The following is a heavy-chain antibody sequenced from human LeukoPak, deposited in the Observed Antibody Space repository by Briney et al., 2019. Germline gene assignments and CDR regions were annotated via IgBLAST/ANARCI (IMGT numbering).Heavy chain of an antibody. CDR3: ARDFDGFWSGYPDY. D-gene: IGHD3-3*01. J-gene: IGHJ4*02. CDR1: GGSISSGGYS. CDR2: IYHSGST. Sequence: SETLSLTCNVSGGSISSGGYSWSWIRQPPGKGLEWIGYIYHSGSTYYNPSLKSRVTISVDTSKNQFSLKLSSVTAADTAVYYCARDFDGFWSGYPDYWGQGTLVTVSS. V-gene: IGHV4-30-2*01.